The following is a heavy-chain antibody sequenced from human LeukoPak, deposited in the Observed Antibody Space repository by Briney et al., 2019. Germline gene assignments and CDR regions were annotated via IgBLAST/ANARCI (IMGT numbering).Heavy chain of an antibody. Sequence: PSETLSLTCTVSGGSISSYYWSWIRQPPGKGLEWIGYIYYSGSTNYNPSLKSRVTISVDTSKNQFSLKLSSVTAADTAVYYCARDALAGMDVWGQGTTVTVSS. V-gene: IGHV4-59*01. J-gene: IGHJ6*02. CDR3: ARDALAGMDV. CDR2: IYYSGST. CDR1: GGSISSYY.